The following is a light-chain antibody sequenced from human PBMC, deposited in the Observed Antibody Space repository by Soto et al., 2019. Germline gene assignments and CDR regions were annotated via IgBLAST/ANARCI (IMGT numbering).Light chain of an antibody. Sequence: IGVTHSPATVSVYPWEIATLSCRASQSVSSNLAWYQQKPGQAPRLLIYDASTRATGIPARFSGSGSGTEFTLTISSLQSEDFAVYYCQQYSNWPWTFGQGTKVDIK. CDR2: DAS. CDR1: QSVSSN. J-gene: IGKJ1*01. CDR3: QQYSNWPWT. V-gene: IGKV3-15*01.